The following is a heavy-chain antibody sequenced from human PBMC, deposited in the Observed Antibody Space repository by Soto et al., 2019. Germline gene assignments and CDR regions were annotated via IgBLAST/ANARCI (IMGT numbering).Heavy chain of an antibody. V-gene: IGHV3-9*01. CDR3: AKAGGSSGYYPTVFDY. Sequence: ESGGGLVQPGRSLRLSCAASGFTFDDYAMHWVRQAPGKGLEWVSGISWNSGSIGYADSVKGRFTISRDNAKNSLYLQMNSLRAEDTALYYCAKAGGSSGYYPTVFDYWGQGTLVTVSS. J-gene: IGHJ4*02. CDR2: ISWNSGSI. CDR1: GFTFDDYA. D-gene: IGHD3-22*01.